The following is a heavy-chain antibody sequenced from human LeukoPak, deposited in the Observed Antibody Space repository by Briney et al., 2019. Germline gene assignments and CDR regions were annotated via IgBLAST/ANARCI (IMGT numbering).Heavy chain of an antibody. D-gene: IGHD2-21*02. Sequence: GGSLRLSCAASGFTFSSFALSWVRQAPGKGLEWVSAISGRGRGGSTYYADSVKGRFTISRDNSKNTLYLQMNSLRAEDTAVYYCAKDRLLNCRGDCYIFDYWGQGTVVTVSS. CDR3: AKDRLLNCRGDCYIFDY. CDR1: GFTFSSFA. V-gene: IGHV3-23*01. J-gene: IGHJ4*02. CDR2: ISGRGRGGST.